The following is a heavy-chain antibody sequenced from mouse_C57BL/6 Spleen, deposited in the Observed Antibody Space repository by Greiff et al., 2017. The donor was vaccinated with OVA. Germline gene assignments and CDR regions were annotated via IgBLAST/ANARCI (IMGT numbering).Heavy chain of an antibody. CDR1: GYAFSSSW. V-gene: IGHV1-82*01. CDR3: ARSEGGGDDYFDY. J-gene: IGHJ2*01. Sequence: VQLQQSGPELVKPGASVKISCKASGYAFSSSWMNWVQQRPGKGLEWIGRIYPGDGDTNYTGKFKGKATLTADKSSSTAYLQLSSLTSEDSAVYFCARSEGGGDDYFDYWGQGTTLTVSS. D-gene: IGHD3-3*01. CDR2: IYPGDGDT.